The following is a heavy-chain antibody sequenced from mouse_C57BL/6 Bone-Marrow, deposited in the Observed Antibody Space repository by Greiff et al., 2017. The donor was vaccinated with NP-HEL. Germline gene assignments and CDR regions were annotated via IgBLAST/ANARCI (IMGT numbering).Heavy chain of an antibody. CDR3: AKSKTNSSGFAY. D-gene: IGHD1-1*01. J-gene: IGHJ3*01. CDR1: GYTFTSYW. V-gene: IGHV1-64*01. Sequence: VQLQQPGAELVKPGASVKLSCKASGYTFTSYWMHWVKQRPGQGLEWIGIIHPNSGSTNYNEKFKGKATLTVDKSSSTAYMQLSSLTSEDSAVYFCAKSKTNSSGFAYWGQGTLVTVSA. CDR2: IHPNSGST.